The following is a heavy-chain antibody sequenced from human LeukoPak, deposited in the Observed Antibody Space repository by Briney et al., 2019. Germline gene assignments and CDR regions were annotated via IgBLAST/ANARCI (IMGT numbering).Heavy chain of an antibody. V-gene: IGHV5-51*01. D-gene: IGHD3-10*01. Sequence: GAPLKISFKGSGYRFTSYWIGWVRPMPGKGLEWKGIIYPGDSDTRYSPSFQGQVTISADKSISTAYLQWSSLKASDTAMYYCARPGYYGSGRSGNFDYWGQGTLVTVSS. CDR3: ARPGYYGSGRSGNFDY. CDR1: GYRFTSYW. J-gene: IGHJ4*02. CDR2: IYPGDSDT.